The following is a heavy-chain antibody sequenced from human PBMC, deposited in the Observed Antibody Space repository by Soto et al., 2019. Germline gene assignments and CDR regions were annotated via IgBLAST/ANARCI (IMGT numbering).Heavy chain of an antibody. CDR2: IYSGGST. Sequence: GGSLRLSCAASGFTVSSNYMSWVRQAPGKGLEWVSVIYSGGSTYYADSVEGRFTISRDNSKNTLYLQMNSLRAEDTAVYYCGREDFKYQLLPLSSVEAGMDVWGQGTTVTVSS. V-gene: IGHV3-66*01. J-gene: IGHJ6*02. CDR3: GREDFKYQLLPLSSVEAGMDV. D-gene: IGHD2-2*01. CDR1: GFTVSSNY.